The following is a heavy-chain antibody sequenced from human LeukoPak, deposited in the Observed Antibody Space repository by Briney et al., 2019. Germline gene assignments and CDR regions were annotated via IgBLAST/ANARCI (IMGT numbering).Heavy chain of an antibody. CDR3: VRSEQTGNYMDV. V-gene: IGHV4-59*01. J-gene: IGHJ6*03. CDR1: GGSISRYY. Sequence: SETLSLTCTVSGGSISRYYWIWIRQPPGKGLEWIGYIFYSGSTKYNTSLKSRVTISVDTSKNQFSLKLSSVTAADTAVYYCVRSEQTGNYMDVWGKGTTVTVSS. CDR2: IFYSGST. D-gene: IGHD3-10*01.